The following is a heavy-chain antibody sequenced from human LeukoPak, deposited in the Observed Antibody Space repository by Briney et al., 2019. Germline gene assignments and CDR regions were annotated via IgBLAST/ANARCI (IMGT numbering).Heavy chain of an antibody. Sequence: ASVKVSCKASGYTFTSYGINWVRQAPGQGLEWMGWISSYNGNTNYAQKLQDRVTMTTDTSTSTAYMELRSLRSDDTAVYYCAKEAWRPNGGYYYYMDVWGKGTTVTVSS. J-gene: IGHJ6*03. CDR1: GYTFTSYG. V-gene: IGHV1-18*01. D-gene: IGHD3-16*01. CDR3: AKEAWRPNGGYYYYMDV. CDR2: ISSYNGNT.